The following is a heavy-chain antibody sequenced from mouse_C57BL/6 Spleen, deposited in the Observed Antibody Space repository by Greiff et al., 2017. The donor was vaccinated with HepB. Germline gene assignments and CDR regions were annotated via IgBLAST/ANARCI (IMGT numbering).Heavy chain of an antibody. Sequence: QVQLQHSGPELVKPGASVKISCKASGYAFSSSWMNWVKQRPGKGLEWIGRIYPGDGDTNYNGKFKGKATLTADKSSSTAYMQLSSLTSEDSAVYFCARSTYYDGYFDYWGQGTTLTVSS. J-gene: IGHJ2*01. CDR3: ARSTYYDGYFDY. D-gene: IGHD1-1*01. CDR1: GYAFSSSW. CDR2: IYPGDGDT. V-gene: IGHV1-82*01.